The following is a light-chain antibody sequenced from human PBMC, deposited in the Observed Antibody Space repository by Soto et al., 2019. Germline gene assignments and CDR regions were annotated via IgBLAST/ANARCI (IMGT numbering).Light chain of an antibody. V-gene: IGKV1-16*01. J-gene: IGKJ1*01. Sequence: IHMAHSPSSLSASCGDRVTITFGASQSVSNYLNWYRQLPGKAPTLLIYSTSTLQSGVPSRFSGSGSGTEFTLTISSLQPDDFATYYCQHYNSYSEAFGQGTKVDNK. CDR2: STS. CDR3: QHYNSYSEA. CDR1: QSVSNY.